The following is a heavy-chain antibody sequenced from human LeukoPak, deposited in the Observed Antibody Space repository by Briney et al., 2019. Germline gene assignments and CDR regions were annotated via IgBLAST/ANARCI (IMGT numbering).Heavy chain of an antibody. V-gene: IGHV4-38-2*02. J-gene: IGHJ4*02. CDR2: INHSGST. D-gene: IGHD4-17*01. Sequence: PSETLSLTCTVSGYSISSGYYWGWIRQPPGKGLEWIGEINHSGSTNYNPSLKSRVTISVDTSKNQFSLKLSSVTAADTAVYYCAREGGTVTTTYYFDYWGQGTLVTVSS. CDR3: AREGGTVTTTYYFDY. CDR1: GYSISSGYY.